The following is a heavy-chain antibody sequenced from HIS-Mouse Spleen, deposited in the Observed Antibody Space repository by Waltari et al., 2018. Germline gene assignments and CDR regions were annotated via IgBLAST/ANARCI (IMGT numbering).Heavy chain of an antibody. Sequence: QVQLQQWGAGLLKPSETLSLTCAVYGGSFSGYYWRWIRQPPGKGLEWIGGNNHSGSTNYNPSLKSRVTISVETSKNQFSLKPGSVTAADTAVYYCARMGPASGSYGDYWGQGTLVTVSS. D-gene: IGHD1-26*01. CDR1: GGSFSGYY. V-gene: IGHV4-34*01. J-gene: IGHJ4*02. CDR2: NNHSGST. CDR3: ARMGPASGSYGDY.